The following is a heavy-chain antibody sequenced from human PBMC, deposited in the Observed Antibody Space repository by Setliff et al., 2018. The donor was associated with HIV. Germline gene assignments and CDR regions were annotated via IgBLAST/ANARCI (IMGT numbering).Heavy chain of an antibody. J-gene: IGHJ4*02. CDR3: ARDQPQDYDSLTGYYTGRYFDY. V-gene: IGHV4-39*07. CDR1: GGSISSSSYY. Sequence: SETLSLTCTVSGGSISSSSYYWGWIRQPPGKGLEWIGSSYYSGSTDHNPSLKRRVSISLDTSKNQFSLKLTSVTAADTAVYYCARDQPQDYDSLTGYYTGRYFDYWGRGTLVTVSS. CDR2: SYYSGST. D-gene: IGHD3-9*01.